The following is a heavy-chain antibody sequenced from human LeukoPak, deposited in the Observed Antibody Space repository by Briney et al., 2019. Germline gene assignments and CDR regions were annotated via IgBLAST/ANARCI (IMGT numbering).Heavy chain of an antibody. CDR1: GYTFTGYH. D-gene: IGHD6-13*01. CDR3: ARDQGSLTRSWYTGY. J-gene: IGHJ4*02. CDR2: INPYSGDT. V-gene: IGHV1-2*06. Sequence: ASVKVSCKASGYTFTGYHIHWVGQAPGQALEWMGRINPYSGDTHFAQKFQRRVTMTRDTSITTAYMDLSSLTPDDTAVYFCARDQGSLTRSWYTGYWGQGTQVTVSS.